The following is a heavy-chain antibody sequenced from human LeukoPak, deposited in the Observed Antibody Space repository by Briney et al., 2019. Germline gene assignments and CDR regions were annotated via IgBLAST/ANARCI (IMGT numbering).Heavy chain of an antibody. CDR1: GGTFSSYA. CDR3: ARDGDGGNSHYFDY. Sequence: ASVKVSCKASGGTFSSYAISWVRQAPGQGLEWMGGIIPIFGTANYAQKFQGRVTITAGESTSTAYMELSSLRSEDTAVYYCARDGDGGNSHYFDYWGQGTLVTVSS. CDR2: IIPIFGTA. J-gene: IGHJ4*02. D-gene: IGHD4-23*01. V-gene: IGHV1-69*13.